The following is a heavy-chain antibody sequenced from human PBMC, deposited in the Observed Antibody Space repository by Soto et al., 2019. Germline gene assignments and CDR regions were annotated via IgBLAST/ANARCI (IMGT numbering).Heavy chain of an antibody. Sequence: EVQLLDSGGGLVQPGGSLRLSCAVSGFIISAYSVTWVRQAPGKGLEWVSGFSGGGGGTFYADSVKGRFTISRDDPKNTAYLQMNSLGAEDTAVYYCVRWNGFGDRWGQGTLVTVSS. V-gene: IGHV3-23*01. CDR2: FSGGGGGT. D-gene: IGHD1-1*01. J-gene: IGHJ5*02. CDR3: VRWNGFGDR. CDR1: GFIISAYS.